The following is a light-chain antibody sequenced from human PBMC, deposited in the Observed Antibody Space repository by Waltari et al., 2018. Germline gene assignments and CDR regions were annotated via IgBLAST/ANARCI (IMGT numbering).Light chain of an antibody. CDR1: SSNVGSHL. J-gene: IGLJ2*01. CDR3: AAWDDSLNGRWV. V-gene: IGLV1-44*01. Sequence: QSGMSQPPSVSGTPGQTVTISCSQRSSNVGSHLLNWVQQLPGPAPNPLIYRNEQRPAGIPDRFSGSKSGTSASLAISGLQSEDEADYYCAAWDDSLNGRWVFGAGTKLTVL. CDR2: RNE.